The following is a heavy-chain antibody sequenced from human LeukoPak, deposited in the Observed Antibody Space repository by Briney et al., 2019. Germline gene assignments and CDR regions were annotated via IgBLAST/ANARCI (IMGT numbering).Heavy chain of an antibody. J-gene: IGHJ3*02. CDR3: ASAYNWNDGVAFDI. V-gene: IGHV1-69*13. CDR2: IIPIFGTA. D-gene: IGHD1-1*01. Sequence: ASVKLSCKASGGTFSSYAISWVRQAPGQGLEWIGGIIPIFGTANYAQKFQGRVTITADESTSTAYMELSSLRSEDTAVYYCASAYNWNDGVAFDIWGQGTMVTVSS. CDR1: GGTFSSYA.